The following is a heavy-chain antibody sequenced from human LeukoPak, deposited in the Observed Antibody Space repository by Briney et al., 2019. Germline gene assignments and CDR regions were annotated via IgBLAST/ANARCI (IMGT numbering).Heavy chain of an antibody. D-gene: IGHD5-12*01. CDR2: ISSSGSTI. Sequence: GGSLRLSCAASGFTLSSYEMNWFRQAPGKGLEWVSYISSSGSTIYYAGSVKGRFTISRDNAKNSLYLQMNSLRAEDTAVYYCARVRQYSGYDSGYYYYYYMDVWGKGTTVTVSS. J-gene: IGHJ6*03. V-gene: IGHV3-48*03. CDR1: GFTLSSYE. CDR3: ARVRQYSGYDSGYYYYYYMDV.